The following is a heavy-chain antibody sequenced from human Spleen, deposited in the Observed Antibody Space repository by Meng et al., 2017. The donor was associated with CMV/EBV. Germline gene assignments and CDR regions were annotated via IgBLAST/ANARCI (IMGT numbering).Heavy chain of an antibody. CDR1: GFTFSDYY. V-gene: IGHV3-11*04. Sequence: GSLKISCAASGFTFSDYYMSWIRQAPGKGLEWVSYISSSGSTIYYADSVKGRFTISRDNAKNSLYLQMNSLRAEDTAVYYCTTDVSSGSSTYHRYYAMDVWGQGTTVTVSS. J-gene: IGHJ6*02. CDR2: ISSSGSTI. CDR3: TTDVSSGSSTYHRYYAMDV. D-gene: IGHD1-26*01.